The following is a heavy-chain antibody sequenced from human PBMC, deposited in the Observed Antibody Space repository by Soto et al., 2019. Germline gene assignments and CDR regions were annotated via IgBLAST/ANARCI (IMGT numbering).Heavy chain of an antibody. CDR2: LYPGDSDT. CDR1: GYSFTSYW. Sequence: GESLKISCKGSGYSFTSYWIGWVRQMPGKGLEWMGILYPGDSDTSYSPSFQGQVTISADKSISTAYLQWSSLKASDPAMYYCARPVTTPSYYYYGMDVWGQGTTVTVSS. CDR3: ARPVTTPSYYYYGMDV. V-gene: IGHV5-51*01. J-gene: IGHJ6*02. D-gene: IGHD4-17*01.